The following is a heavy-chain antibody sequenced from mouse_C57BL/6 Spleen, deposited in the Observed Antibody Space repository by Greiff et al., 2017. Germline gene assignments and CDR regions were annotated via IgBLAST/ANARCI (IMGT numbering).Heavy chain of an antibody. D-gene: IGHD3-2*02. CDR2: IYPGDGDT. V-gene: IGHV1-82*01. Sequence: VQLQQSGPELVKPGASVKISCKASGYAFSSSWMNWVKQRPGTGLEWIGRIYPGDGDTNYNGKFKGKATLTADKSSSTAYMQLSSLTSEDSAVYFCAVDSSGSFDYWGQGTTLTVSS. CDR1: GYAFSSSW. CDR3: AVDSSGSFDY. J-gene: IGHJ2*01.